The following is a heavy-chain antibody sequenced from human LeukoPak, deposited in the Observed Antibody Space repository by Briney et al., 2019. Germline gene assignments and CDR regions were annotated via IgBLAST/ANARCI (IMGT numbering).Heavy chain of an antibody. CDR2: TNHSGST. CDR3: ARGRPKLRFLEWYFLYYFDY. D-gene: IGHD3-3*01. CDR1: GGSFSGYY. J-gene: IGHJ4*02. Sequence: SETLSLTCAVYGGSFSGYYWSWIRQPPGKGLEWIGETNHSGSTNYNPSLKSRVTISVDTSKNQFSLKLSSVTAAATAVYYCARGRPKLRFLEWYFLYYFDYWGQGTLVTVSS. V-gene: IGHV4-34*01.